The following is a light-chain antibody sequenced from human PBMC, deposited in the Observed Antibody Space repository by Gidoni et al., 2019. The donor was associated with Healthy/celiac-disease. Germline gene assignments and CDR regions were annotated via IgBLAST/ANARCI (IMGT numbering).Light chain of an antibody. Sequence: QMTHSPSSLPASVGDRVTITCRASQSISRYLNWYQQKPGKAPKLMIYAASSLQSGVPSMCSGSGSRTDFTLTISSLQPEDFATYYCQQSYSTLLTFGGGTKVEIK. CDR2: AAS. V-gene: IGKV1-39*01. CDR3: QQSYSTLLT. CDR1: QSISRY. J-gene: IGKJ4*01.